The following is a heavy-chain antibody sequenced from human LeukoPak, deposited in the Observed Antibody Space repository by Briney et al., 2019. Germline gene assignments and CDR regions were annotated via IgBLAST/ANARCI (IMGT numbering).Heavy chain of an antibody. Sequence: GGSLRLSCAASGFTFSSYTMNWVRQPPGKGLEWVSNIGTSSTTIYYADSVKGRFTISRDNAKNSLYLQMNSLRAEDTAVYYCAREGSSSALDAFDIWGQGTMVTVSS. V-gene: IGHV3-48*01. J-gene: IGHJ3*02. CDR3: AREGSSSALDAFDI. CDR1: GFTFSSYT. D-gene: IGHD6-6*01. CDR2: IGTSSTTI.